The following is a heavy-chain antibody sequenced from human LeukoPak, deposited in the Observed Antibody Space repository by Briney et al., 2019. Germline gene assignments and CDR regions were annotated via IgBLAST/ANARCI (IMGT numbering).Heavy chain of an antibody. CDR1: GFTFSNYW. CDR2: INSDGGGT. D-gene: IGHD6-19*01. J-gene: IGHJ4*02. CDR3: ARGLYSNGWYYFDY. V-gene: IGHV3-74*01. Sequence: GGSLRLSCGASGFTFSNYWMHWVRQAPGKGLVWVSRINSDGGGTSYADSVKGRFTVSRDNAKDTLYLQMNSLRAEDTAVYYCARGLYSNGWYYFDYWGQGTLVTVSS.